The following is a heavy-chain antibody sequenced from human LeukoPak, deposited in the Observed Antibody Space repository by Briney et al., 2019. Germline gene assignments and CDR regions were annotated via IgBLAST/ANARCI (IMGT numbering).Heavy chain of an antibody. V-gene: IGHV3-7*01. CDR3: AKNRGYASFDY. D-gene: IGHD2-15*01. CDR1: GFTFSNSW. J-gene: IGHJ4*02. Sequence: GGSLRLSCAASGFTFSNSWLDWVRQAPGKGLVWVDAIKEDGSEKYYVDSVKGRFTISRDNAKNSLYLQLHSLRSEDTAVYYCAKNRGYASFDYWGQGTLVTVSS. CDR2: IKEDGSEK.